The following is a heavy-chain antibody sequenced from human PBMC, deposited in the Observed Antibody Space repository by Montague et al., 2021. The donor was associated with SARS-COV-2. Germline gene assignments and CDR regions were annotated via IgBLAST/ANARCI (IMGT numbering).Heavy chain of an antibody. J-gene: IGHJ2*01. CDR1: GGSTSSYY. CDR2: IYTSGST. Sequence: SETLSLTCTVSGGSTSSYYWSWIRQPAGKGLEWIGRIYTSGSTNYNPSLKSRVTMSVDTSKNQFSLKLSSVTAADTAVYYCARGLDYYDFWSGYYPAYWYFDLWGRGTLVTVSS. CDR3: ARGLDYYDFWSGYYPAYWYFDL. D-gene: IGHD3-3*01. V-gene: IGHV4-4*07.